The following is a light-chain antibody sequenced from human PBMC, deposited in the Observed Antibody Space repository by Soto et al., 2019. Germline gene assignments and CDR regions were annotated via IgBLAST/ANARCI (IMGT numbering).Light chain of an antibody. CDR1: SSDVGGYNY. CDR2: EVT. V-gene: IGLV2-8*01. CDR3: CSHAGDNTYV. J-gene: IGLJ1*01. Sequence: QSVLTQPPSASGSPGQSVTISCTGTSSDVGGYNYVSWYQQHPGKAPKLMIYEVTKRPSGVPDRVSGSKSGNTASLTGSGLQAEDEADYFCCSHAGDNTYVFGPGTKLTVL.